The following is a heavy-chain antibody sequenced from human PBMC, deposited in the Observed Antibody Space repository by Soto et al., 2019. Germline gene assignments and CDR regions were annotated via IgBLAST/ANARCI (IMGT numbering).Heavy chain of an antibody. CDR1: GGSISSGGYY. Sequence: SETLSLTCTVSGGSISSGGYYWSWIRQHPGKGLEWIGYIYYSGSTYYNPSLKSRVTISVDTSKNQFSLKLSSVTAADTAVYYCARVMVRGYFDYWGQGTLVTVSS. J-gene: IGHJ4*02. D-gene: IGHD5-18*01. CDR3: ARVMVRGYFDY. CDR2: IYYSGST. V-gene: IGHV4-31*03.